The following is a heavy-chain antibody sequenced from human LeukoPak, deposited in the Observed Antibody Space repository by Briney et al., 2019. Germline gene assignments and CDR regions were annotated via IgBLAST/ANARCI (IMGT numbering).Heavy chain of an antibody. CDR3: ARNRDFYDSSGSVPLDY. Sequence: GGSLRLSCAASGFTFSSYAMSWVRQAPGMGLEWISYISKSGSNIYYSDSVKGRFTISRDDAKTSLFLQMSSLRADDTAVYYCARNRDFYDSSGSVPLDYWGQGMLVTVSS. D-gene: IGHD3-22*01. V-gene: IGHV3-48*04. J-gene: IGHJ4*02. CDR2: ISKSGSNI. CDR1: GFTFSSYA.